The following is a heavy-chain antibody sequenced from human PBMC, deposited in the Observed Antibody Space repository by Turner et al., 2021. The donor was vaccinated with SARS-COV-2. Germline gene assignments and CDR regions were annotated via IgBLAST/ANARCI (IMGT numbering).Heavy chain of an antibody. D-gene: IGHD4-4*01. Sequence: QVQLQASGPGVVKPSQTLSLTCTVSGGSISSGGYYWSWIRQHPVKGLEWIGYIYYSGSTYYNPSLKSRVTISVDTSKNQFSLRLSSVTVADSAKYYCAGDCGGNSNYFDYWGQGTLVTVSS. CDR1: GGSISSGGYY. V-gene: IGHV4-31*03. CDR2: IYYSGST. CDR3: AGDCGGNSNYFDY. J-gene: IGHJ4*02.